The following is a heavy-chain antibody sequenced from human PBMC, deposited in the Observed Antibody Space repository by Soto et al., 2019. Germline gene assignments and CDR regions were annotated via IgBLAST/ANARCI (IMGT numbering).Heavy chain of an antibody. Sequence: QITLNESGPTVFKPTQTLALNCSFSGFSLNTAGVGVGWIRQPPGKALEWLALIYWTDNKLYSPSLKTRLTITKDTCKNLVVLTMTNMDPVDTATYYCAHYCTSGECQTPYYFASWGQGTLVTVSS. V-gene: IGHV2-5*01. CDR2: IYWTDNK. CDR3: AHYCTSGECQTPYYFAS. J-gene: IGHJ4*02. CDR1: GFSLNTAGVG. D-gene: IGHD2-8*01.